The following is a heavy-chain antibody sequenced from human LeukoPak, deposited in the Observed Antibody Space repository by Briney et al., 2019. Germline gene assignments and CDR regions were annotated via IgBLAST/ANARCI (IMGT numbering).Heavy chain of an antibody. V-gene: IGHV4-34*01. Sequence: PSETLSLTCGVYGGSFSGHYWSWIRQPPGRGLDWIGEINQRGSTNCNPSLKSRVTISVDTSKKQFSLKLSSVTAADTGVYFCATKYSVAVAANPPYFDYWGQGTLVTVSS. J-gene: IGHJ4*02. CDR1: GGSFSGHY. D-gene: IGHD6-19*01. CDR2: INQRGST. CDR3: ATKYSVAVAANPPYFDY.